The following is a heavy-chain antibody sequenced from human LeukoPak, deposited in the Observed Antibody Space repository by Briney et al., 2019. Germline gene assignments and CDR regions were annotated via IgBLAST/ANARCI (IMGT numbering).Heavy chain of an antibody. J-gene: IGHJ4*02. Sequence: SETLSLTCAVYGGSFSGYYWSWIRQPPGKGLEWIGEINHSGSTNYNPSLKSRVTISVDTPKNQFSLKLSSVTAADTAVYYCARVGRLRYFDWLFIDYWGQGTLVTVSS. CDR1: GGSFSGYY. D-gene: IGHD3-9*01. CDR2: INHSGST. V-gene: IGHV4-34*01. CDR3: ARVGRLRYFDWLFIDY.